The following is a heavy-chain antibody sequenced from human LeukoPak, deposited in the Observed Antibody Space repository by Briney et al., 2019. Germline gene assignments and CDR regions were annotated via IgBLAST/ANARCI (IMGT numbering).Heavy chain of an antibody. CDR3: VRDQVPITAALTNWFDP. CDR1: GYTFTGHY. D-gene: IGHD6-13*01. J-gene: IGHJ5*02. Sequence: GASVKVSCKASGYTFTGHYMHWVRQAPGQGLEWMGWINPNSGGTHYAQKFQGRVALTRDTSISTAYMELSRLRSDDTAMYYCVRDQVPITAALTNWFDPWGQGTLVTVSS. CDR2: INPNSGGT. V-gene: IGHV1-2*02.